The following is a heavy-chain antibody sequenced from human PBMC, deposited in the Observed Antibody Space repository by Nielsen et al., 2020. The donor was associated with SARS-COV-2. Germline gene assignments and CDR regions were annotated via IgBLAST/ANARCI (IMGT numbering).Heavy chain of an antibody. Sequence: ASVKVSCKASGYSFTSYAMHWVRQAPGQRLEWMGWINAGNGNTKYSQKFRGRVTITRDTSASTAYMELSSLRSEDTAVYYCARDGGIEYSSSYWFDPWGQGTLVTVSS. D-gene: IGHD6-6*01. J-gene: IGHJ5*02. CDR2: INAGNGNT. CDR1: GYSFTSYA. V-gene: IGHV1-3*01. CDR3: ARDGGIEYSSSYWFDP.